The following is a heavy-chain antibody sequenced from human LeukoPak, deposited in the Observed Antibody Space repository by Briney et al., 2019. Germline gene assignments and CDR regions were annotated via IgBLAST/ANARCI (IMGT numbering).Heavy chain of an antibody. CDR3: AREHYYDSSGYYEGVGVNYFDY. CDR1: GGSISSSNW. J-gene: IGHJ4*02. D-gene: IGHD3-22*01. CDR2: IYSGGST. Sequence: GTLSLTCAVSGGSISSSNWWSWVRQAPGKGLEWVSVIYSGGSTYYADSVKGRFTISRDNSKNTLYLQMNSLRAEDTAVYYCAREHYYDSSGYYEGVGVNYFDYWGQGTLVTVSS. V-gene: IGHV3-53*01.